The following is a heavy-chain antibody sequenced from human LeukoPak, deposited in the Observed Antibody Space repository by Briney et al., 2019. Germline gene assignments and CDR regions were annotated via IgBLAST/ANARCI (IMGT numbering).Heavy chain of an antibody. CDR3: ARDPHYDFWSGYPSRNYYYYYMDV. CDR1: GYTPTELS. V-gene: IGHV1-24*01. J-gene: IGHJ6*03. Sequence: GASVKVSCKVSGYTPTELSMHWVRQAPGKGLEWMGGFDPEDGETIYAQKFQGRVTMTRDTSTSTVYMELSSLRSEDTAVYYCARDPHYDFWSGYPSRNYYYYYMDVWGKGTTVTVSS. D-gene: IGHD3-3*01. CDR2: FDPEDGET.